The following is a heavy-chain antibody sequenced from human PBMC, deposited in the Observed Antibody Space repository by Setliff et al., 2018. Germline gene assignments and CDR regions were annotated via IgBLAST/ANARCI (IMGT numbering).Heavy chain of an antibody. D-gene: IGHD2-2*01. J-gene: IGHJ4*01. CDR3: ARSDGNFQYPDY. V-gene: IGHV4-61*09. Sequence: SETLSLTCTVSGGSISSGNDFWNWIRQPAGKGLEWIGDIYTNGGTDYSPSLRSRVTISLGTSKNQFSLQLTSVTAADTAIYYCARSDGNFQYPDYWGQGTLVTVSS. CDR2: IYTNGGT. CDR1: GGSISSGNDF.